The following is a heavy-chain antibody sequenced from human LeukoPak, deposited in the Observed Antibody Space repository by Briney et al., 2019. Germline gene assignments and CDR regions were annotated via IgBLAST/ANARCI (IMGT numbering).Heavy chain of an antibody. CDR1: GGSIGRSY. CDR3: VRPPFCSTTSCYRSFDI. V-gene: IGHV4-34*01. D-gene: IGHD2-2*02. CDR2: VNHTAHT. Sequence: NTSETLSLTCTVSGGSIGRSYWGWMRQPAGKVPEWIGEVNHTAHTKCNPSLKSRVTMAVDTSKNQFSLRLTSVTAADTAVYYCVRPPFCSTTSCYRSFDIWGQGTMVTVSS. J-gene: IGHJ3*02.